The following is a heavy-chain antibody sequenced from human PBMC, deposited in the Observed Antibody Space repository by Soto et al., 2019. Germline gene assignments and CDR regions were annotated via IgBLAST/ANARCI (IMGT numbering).Heavy chain of an antibody. CDR1: GLSFGDLW. J-gene: IGHJ4*02. Sequence: EVQLVESGGGLVKPGGSLRLSCAVSGLSFGDLWMSWVRQAPGKGLEWVAKMKQDGSEIYYVDSVRGRFTISRDNARKSLYLQMNSLRAEDTALYYCASQPYSDLRLDYWGRGTLVTVSS. CDR3: ASQPYSDLRLDY. D-gene: IGHD3-3*01. V-gene: IGHV3-7*03. CDR2: MKQDGSEI.